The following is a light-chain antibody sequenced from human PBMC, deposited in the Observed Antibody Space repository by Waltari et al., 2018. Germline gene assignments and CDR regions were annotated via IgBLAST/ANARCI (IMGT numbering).Light chain of an antibody. CDR3: QVWDSSTDV. Sequence: SYELTQPPSVSVSPGQTASIICSGDKLGERSASWYQQKAGQSPMLVIFEDVKRPSGIPERFYGSNSGNTATLTISGTQAMDEADYYCQVWDSSTDVFGGGTKLTVL. CDR2: EDV. V-gene: IGLV3-1*01. J-gene: IGLJ2*01. CDR1: KLGERS.